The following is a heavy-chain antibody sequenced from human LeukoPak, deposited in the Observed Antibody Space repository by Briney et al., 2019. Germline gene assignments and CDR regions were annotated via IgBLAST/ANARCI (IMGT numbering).Heavy chain of an antibody. V-gene: IGHV4-34*01. CDR1: GGSFSGYY. Sequence: PSETLSLTCAVYGGSFSGYYWSRIRQPPGKGLEWIGEINHSGSTNYNPSLKSRVTISVDTSKNQFSLKLSSVTAADTAVYYCARRPIISWFDPWGQGTLVTVSS. D-gene: IGHD3-10*01. CDR3: ARRPIISWFDP. J-gene: IGHJ5*02. CDR2: INHSGST.